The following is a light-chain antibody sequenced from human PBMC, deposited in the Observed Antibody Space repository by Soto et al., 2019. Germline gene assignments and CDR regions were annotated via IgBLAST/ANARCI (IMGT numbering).Light chain of an antibody. CDR1: SSDVGGYSY. J-gene: IGLJ2*01. CDR2: EVS. Sequence: QSALTQPPSASGSPGQSVTVSCTGSSSDVGGYSYVSWYQQHPGEAPRLMIYEVSKRPSGVPDRLSGSKSGNTASLTVSGLQAEDEAHYYCSSYAGNNNVVFGGGTKLTVL. CDR3: SSYAGNNNVV. V-gene: IGLV2-8*01.